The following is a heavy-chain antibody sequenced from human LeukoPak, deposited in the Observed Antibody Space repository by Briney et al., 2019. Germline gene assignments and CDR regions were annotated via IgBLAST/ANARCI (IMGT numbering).Heavy chain of an antibody. CDR3: ARGPPLKYCSNTNCKPTFDP. CDR1: EYTFTGYY. V-gene: IGHV1-2*06. J-gene: IGHJ5*02. Sequence: ASVKVSCKASEYTFTGYYMQWVRQAPGQGLEWMGRINPNSGGTNCAQQFQGRVTMTRDTSISTAYMELSRLRSDDTAVYYCARGPPLKYCSNTNCKPTFDPWGQGTLVTVSS. D-gene: IGHD2-2*01. CDR2: INPNSGGT.